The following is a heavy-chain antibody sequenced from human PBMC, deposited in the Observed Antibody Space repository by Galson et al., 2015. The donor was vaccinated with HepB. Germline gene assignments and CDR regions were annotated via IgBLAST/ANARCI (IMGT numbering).Heavy chain of an antibody. J-gene: IGHJ4*02. D-gene: IGHD1-20*01. Sequence: SLRLSCVAPGFTFSSYAMSWVRQAPGKGLEWVSAISGSGGSTYYADSVKGRFTISRDNSKNTLYLQMNSLRAEDTAVYYCAKGRLLTRTDFDYWGQGTLVTVSP. CDR1: GFTFSSYA. V-gene: IGHV3-23*01. CDR2: ISGSGGST. CDR3: AKGRLLTRTDFDY.